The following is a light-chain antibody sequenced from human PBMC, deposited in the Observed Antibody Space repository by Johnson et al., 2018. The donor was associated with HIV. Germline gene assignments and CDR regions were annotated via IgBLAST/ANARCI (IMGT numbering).Light chain of an antibody. J-gene: IGLJ1*01. CDR2: ENS. Sequence: QSVLTQPPSVSAAPGQKVTISCSGSSSNIGNNYVSWYQQLPGTAPKLLIYENSKRPSGIPDRFSGSKSGTSATLGITGLQTGDEAYYYCGTWDTSLSAGGVFGSGTKVTVL. CDR3: GTWDTSLSAGGV. CDR1: SSNIGNNY. V-gene: IGLV1-51*02.